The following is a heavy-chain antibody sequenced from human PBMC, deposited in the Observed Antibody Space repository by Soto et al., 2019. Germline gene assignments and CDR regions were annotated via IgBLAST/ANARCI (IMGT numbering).Heavy chain of an antibody. Sequence: ASVKVSCKASGYTFTNYGFSWVRQAPGQGLEWMGWISGYNGNTNYAERLQGRVTMTTDTSTSTAYMELRSLRYDDTAVYYCAREGQLGYWGQGTPVTVSS. J-gene: IGHJ4*02. CDR1: GYTFTNYG. CDR2: ISGYNGNT. V-gene: IGHV1-18*01. D-gene: IGHD6-6*01. CDR3: AREGQLGY.